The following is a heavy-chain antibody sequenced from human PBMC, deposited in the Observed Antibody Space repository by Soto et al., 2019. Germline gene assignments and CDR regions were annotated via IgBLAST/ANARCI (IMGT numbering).Heavy chain of an antibody. CDR1: GFTFSSYA. D-gene: IGHD6-6*01. J-gene: IGHJ4*02. V-gene: IGHV3-23*01. Sequence: EVQLLESGGGLVQPGGSLRLSCAASGFTFSSYAMSWFRQAPGKGLEWLPAISGTGGRTYYADSVNGRFTISRDNSKNTLYLQMNSLRAAETAVYYCEKERKRPFTFDYWGQGSLVTAFS. CDR2: ISGTGGRT. CDR3: EKERKRPFTFDY.